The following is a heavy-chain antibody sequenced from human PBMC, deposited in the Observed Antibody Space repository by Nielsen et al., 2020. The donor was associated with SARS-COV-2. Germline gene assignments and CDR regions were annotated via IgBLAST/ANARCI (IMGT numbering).Heavy chain of an antibody. J-gene: IGHJ4*02. CDR1: GYTFTTYD. V-gene: IGHV1-18*01. Sequence: ASVTVSCKASGYTFTTYDITWVRQAPAQGLEWMGWISADNSNTKYEQNLQGRVTMTTDTSTSTAYMELRSLRSDDTAVYYCARVGGLIDYWGQGTLVTVSS. CDR2: ISADNSNT. CDR3: ARVGGLIDY. D-gene: IGHD3-16*01.